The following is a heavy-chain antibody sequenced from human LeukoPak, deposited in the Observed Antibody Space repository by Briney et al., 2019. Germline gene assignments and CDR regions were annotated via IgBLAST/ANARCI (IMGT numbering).Heavy chain of an antibody. V-gene: IGHV4-61*02. CDR3: ARDIVVVPAANQVVNWFDP. J-gene: IGHJ5*02. Sequence: SQTLSLTCTVSGGSISSGSYYWSWIRQPAGKGLEWIGRIYTSGSTNYNPSLKSRVTISVDTSKNQFSLKLSSVTAADTAVCYCARDIVVVPAANQVVNWFDPWGQGTLVTVSS. CDR2: IYTSGST. D-gene: IGHD2-2*01. CDR1: GGSISSGSYY.